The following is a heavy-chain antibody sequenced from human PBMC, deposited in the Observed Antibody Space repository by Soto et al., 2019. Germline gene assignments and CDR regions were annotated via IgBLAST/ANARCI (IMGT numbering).Heavy chain of an antibody. CDR3: ARGAAYCGGDCYSSSFDY. Sequence: GASVKVSCKASGGTFSSYAISWVRQAPGQGLEWMGGIIPIFGTANYAQKFQGRVTITADKSTSTAYMELSSLRSEGTAVYYCARGAAYCGGDCYSSSFDYWGQGTLVTVSS. CDR1: GGTFSSYA. D-gene: IGHD2-21*02. J-gene: IGHJ4*02. V-gene: IGHV1-69*06. CDR2: IIPIFGTA.